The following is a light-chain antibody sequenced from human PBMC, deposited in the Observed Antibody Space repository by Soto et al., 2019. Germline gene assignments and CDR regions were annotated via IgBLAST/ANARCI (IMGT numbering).Light chain of an antibody. CDR1: QSISIY. CDR2: TAS. Sequence: DMQMTQSPSSLSASVGDGVTITCRASQSISIYLNWYQQKPGKAPKLLIYTASTLQSGVPSRFSGSGSGPNFTLTISRLQPEDFATYFCQQSYRTPWTFGPGTKV. CDR3: QQSYRTPWT. J-gene: IGKJ1*01. V-gene: IGKV1-39*01.